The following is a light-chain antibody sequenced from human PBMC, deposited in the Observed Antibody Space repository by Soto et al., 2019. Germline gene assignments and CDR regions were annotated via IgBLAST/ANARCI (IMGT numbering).Light chain of an antibody. J-gene: IGLJ3*02. CDR1: SSNIGAGYD. V-gene: IGLV1-40*01. Sequence: QSVPTQPPSVSGAPGQRVTISCTGSSSNIGAGYDVHWYQQLPGTAPKLLIYGSSNRPSGVPDRFSGSKSGTSASLAITGLQAEDEADYYCQSYDSSLSGWVFGGGTKLTVL. CDR2: GSS. CDR3: QSYDSSLSGWV.